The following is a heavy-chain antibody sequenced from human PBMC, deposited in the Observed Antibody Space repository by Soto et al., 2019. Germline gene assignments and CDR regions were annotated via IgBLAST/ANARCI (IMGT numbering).Heavy chain of an antibody. Sequence: SETLSLTCAVSGGSFSGYIWSWIRQSPGKGLEWIGQINHSGSANYNPSLKSRVTMSLHTSSSQFSLELSSVTAADTAVYYCASNSYGYTFYDYWGQGTLVTVSS. CDR1: GGSFSGYI. CDR3: ASNSYGYTFYDY. CDR2: INHSGSA. V-gene: IGHV4-34*01. D-gene: IGHD5-18*01. J-gene: IGHJ4*02.